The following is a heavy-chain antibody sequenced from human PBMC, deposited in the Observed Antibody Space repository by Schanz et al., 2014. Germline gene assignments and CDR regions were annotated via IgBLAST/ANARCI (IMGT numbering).Heavy chain of an antibody. Sequence: VQLVESGGGFVQPGGSLRLSCAVSGFTFSSYAMHWVRQAPGKGLEWVAVISYDGRNKYYADSVKGRFTISRDNSENTLYLQMNSLSADDTAVCYCAKGMGYCSGGTCYDYYYYGLDVWGQGTTVTVSS. CDR3: AKGMGYCSGGTCYDYYYYGLDV. V-gene: IGHV3-30-3*01. CDR1: GFTFSSYA. J-gene: IGHJ6*02. CDR2: ISYDGRNK. D-gene: IGHD2-15*01.